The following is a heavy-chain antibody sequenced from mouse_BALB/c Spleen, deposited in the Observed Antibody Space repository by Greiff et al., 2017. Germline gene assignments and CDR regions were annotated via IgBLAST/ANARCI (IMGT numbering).Heavy chain of an antibody. CDR3: TRAGSDYYGSTFAWFAY. CDR2: IYPSDSYT. D-gene: IGHD1-1*01. V-gene: IGHV1-69*02. CDR1: GYTFTSYW. Sequence: QVQLQQPGAELVRPGASVKLSCKASGYTFTSYWINWVKQRPGQGLEWIGNIYPSDSYTNYNQKFKDKATLTVDKSSSTAYMQLSSPTSEDSAVYYCTRAGSDYYGSTFAWFAYWGQGTLVTVSA. J-gene: IGHJ3*01.